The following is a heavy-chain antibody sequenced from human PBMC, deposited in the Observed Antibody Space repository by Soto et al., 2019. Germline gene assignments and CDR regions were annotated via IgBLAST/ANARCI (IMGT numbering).Heavy chain of an antibody. J-gene: IGHJ6*02. V-gene: IGHV3-33*01. CDR1: GFTFSSYG. D-gene: IGHD3-3*01. CDR2: IWYDGSNK. CDR3: ARDYYDFWSGYYPRHYYYGMDV. Sequence: PGGSLRVSCAAAGFTFSSYGMHWVRQAPGKGLEWMAVIWYDGSNKYYADSVKGRFTISRDNSKNTLYLQMNSLRAEDTAVYYCARDYYDFWSGYYPRHYYYGMDVWGQGTTVTVSS.